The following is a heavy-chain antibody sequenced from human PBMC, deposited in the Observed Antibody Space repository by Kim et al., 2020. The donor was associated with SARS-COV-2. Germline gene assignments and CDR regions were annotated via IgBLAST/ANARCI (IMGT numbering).Heavy chain of an antibody. J-gene: IGHJ4*02. D-gene: IGHD3-10*01. CDR3: ASSTYYYGSGSYGGPFDY. CDR1: GYTFTSYA. CDR2: INAGNGNT. V-gene: IGHV1-3*01. Sequence: ASVKVSCKASGYTFTSYAMHWVRQAPGQRLEWMGWINAGNGNTKYSQKFQGRVTITRDTSASTAYMELSSLRSEDTAVYYCASSTYYYGSGSYGGPFDYWGQGTLVTVSS.